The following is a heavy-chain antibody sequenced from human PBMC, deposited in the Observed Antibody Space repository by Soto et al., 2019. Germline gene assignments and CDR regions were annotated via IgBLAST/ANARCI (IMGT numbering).Heavy chain of an antibody. CDR1: GFTFSSYG. CDR3: ARESASVGSQVFDS. J-gene: IGHJ4*02. Sequence: QVQLVESGGGVVQPGRSLRLSCAVSGFTFSSYGMHWVRQAPGKGLEWVAVIWYDGNNKEYADSVKGRFTISRDNSKNTLYLQMNSLRAEDTAVYYCARESASVGSQVFDSWGQGTLVTVAS. D-gene: IGHD1-26*01. V-gene: IGHV3-33*01. CDR2: IWYDGNNK.